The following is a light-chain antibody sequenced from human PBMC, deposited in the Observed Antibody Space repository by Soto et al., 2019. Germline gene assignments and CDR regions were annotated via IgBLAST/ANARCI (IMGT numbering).Light chain of an antibody. CDR2: AAS. V-gene: IGKV1-39*01. Sequence: DIQMTQSPSSLSASVGDRVTITCRASQSIVTYLNWYLQKPGKAPKLLIYAASNLQSGVPSRFSGSGSGTDFTLTIGSLQPEDFATYFCQQSYSTPPWTFGQGTKVDI. CDR1: QSIVTY. CDR3: QQSYSTPPWT. J-gene: IGKJ1*01.